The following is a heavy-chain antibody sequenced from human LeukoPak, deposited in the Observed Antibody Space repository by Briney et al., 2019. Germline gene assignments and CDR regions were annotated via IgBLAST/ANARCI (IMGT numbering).Heavy chain of an antibody. CDR1: GFTFSSYG. CDR3: AKGLEMATTLDY. CDR2: IRYDGSNK. Sequence: GGSLRLSCAASGFTFSSYGMHWVRQLPGEGLEWVAFIRYDGSNKYYADSVKGRFTISRDNSKNTLYLQMNSLRAEDTAVYYCAKGLEMATTLDYWGQGTLVTVSS. J-gene: IGHJ4*02. D-gene: IGHD5-24*01. V-gene: IGHV3-30*02.